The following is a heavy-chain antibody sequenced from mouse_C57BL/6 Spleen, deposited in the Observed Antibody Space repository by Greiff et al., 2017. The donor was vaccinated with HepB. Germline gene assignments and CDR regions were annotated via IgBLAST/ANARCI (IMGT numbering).Heavy chain of an antibody. D-gene: IGHD2-5*01. V-gene: IGHV1-26*01. J-gene: IGHJ3*01. CDR2: INPNNGGT. CDR1: GYTFTDYY. Sequence: EVQLQQSGPELVKPGASVKISCKASGYTFTDYYMNWVKQSHGKSLEWIGDINPNNGGTSYNQKYKGKATLTVDKASSTAYMELRSLTSEDSAVYYCAREVDYYSNYGRVWFAYWGQGTLVTVSA. CDR3: AREVDYYSNYGRVWFAY.